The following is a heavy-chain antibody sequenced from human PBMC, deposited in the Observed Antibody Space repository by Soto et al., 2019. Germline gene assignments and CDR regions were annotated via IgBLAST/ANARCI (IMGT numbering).Heavy chain of an antibody. Sequence: EVQLLESGGDLVQPGGSLRLSCAASGFTFTSYGMSWVRQAPGKGLEWVSSTSGDGTTTYYVDSVKGRFTISKDTPSNTLYLQMNSLRTEDTALYYCAKDITFDSSAYSSWGQGTLVNVSS. J-gene: IGHJ5*02. D-gene: IGHD3-22*01. CDR1: GFTFTSYG. CDR2: TSGDGTTT. V-gene: IGHV3-23*01. CDR3: AKDITFDSSAYSS.